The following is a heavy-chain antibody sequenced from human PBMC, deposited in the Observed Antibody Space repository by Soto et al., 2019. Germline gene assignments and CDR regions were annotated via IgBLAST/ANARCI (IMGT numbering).Heavy chain of an antibody. CDR1: EFTSSNYA. Sequence: GGSLRLSCAASEFTSSNYAKHWVRQAPDKGQQWLAVISYDGNNKYYADSVEGRFTISRDNSKNTVYLQMNSLRLEDTAVYYCVIVISYRDSYFLHSG. CDR2: ISYDGNNK. V-gene: IGHV3-30*03. J-gene: IGHJ4*01. D-gene: IGHD4-17*01. CDR3: VIVISYRDSYFLH.